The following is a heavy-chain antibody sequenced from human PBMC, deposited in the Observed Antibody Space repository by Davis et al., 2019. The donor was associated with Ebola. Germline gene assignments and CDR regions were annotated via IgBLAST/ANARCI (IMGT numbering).Heavy chain of an antibody. CDR2: IHFSGST. J-gene: IGHJ4*02. CDR1: GGSISGYF. D-gene: IGHD1-26*01. CDR3: ARGRSGAFDY. Sequence: SETLSLTCTVSGGSISGYFWSWIRQPPGKGLEWIGYIHFSGSTKYNPSLNSRVTMSIDTSKNQFSLKLSSVTAADTAVYYCARGRSGAFDYWGQGTLVTVSS. V-gene: IGHV4-59*12.